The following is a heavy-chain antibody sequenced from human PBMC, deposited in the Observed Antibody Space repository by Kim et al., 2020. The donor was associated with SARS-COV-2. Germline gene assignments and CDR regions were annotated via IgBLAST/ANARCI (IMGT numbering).Heavy chain of an antibody. CDR2: NGNT. Sequence: NGNTNYAQKPQDRVTMTTDTSTSTAYMELRSLRSDDTAVYYCARDRQHGVWGQGTLVTVSS. V-gene: IGHV1-18*01. D-gene: IGHD3-10*01. J-gene: IGHJ4*02. CDR3: ARDRQHGV.